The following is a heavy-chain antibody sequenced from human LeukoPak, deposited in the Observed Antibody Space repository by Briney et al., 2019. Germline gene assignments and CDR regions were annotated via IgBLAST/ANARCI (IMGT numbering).Heavy chain of an antibody. CDR1: GFTFSSCS. D-gene: IGHD5-18*01. J-gene: IGHJ4*02. Sequence: GGSLRLSCAASGFTFSSCSMNWVRQAPGKGLEWVSYISSSSRTIFYADSVKGRFTISRDNSRNTLYLQMDSLRVEDTALYYCAKTDSYGSRGPGYLDSWGQGTLVTVSS. CDR2: ISSSSRTI. CDR3: AKTDSYGSRGPGYLDS. V-gene: IGHV3-48*01.